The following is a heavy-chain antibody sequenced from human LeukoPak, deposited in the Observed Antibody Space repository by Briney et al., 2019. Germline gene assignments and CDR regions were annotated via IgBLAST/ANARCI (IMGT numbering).Heavy chain of an antibody. J-gene: IGHJ3*02. CDR3: AKFQYGGNPAAFDI. Sequence: GGSLRLSCAASGFTFSSYVMSWVRQAPGKGLEWVSAISGSGGSTNYADSVKGRFTISRDNSKNTLYLQMNSLRAEDTAAYYYAKFQYGGNPAAFDIWGQGTMVTVSS. CDR1: GFTFSSYV. CDR2: ISGSGGST. V-gene: IGHV3-23*01. D-gene: IGHD4/OR15-4a*01.